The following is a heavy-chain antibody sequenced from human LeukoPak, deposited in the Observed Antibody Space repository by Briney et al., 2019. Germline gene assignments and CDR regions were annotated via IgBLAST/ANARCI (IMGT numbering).Heavy chain of an antibody. CDR1: GFTFDDYA. Sequence: GGSLRLSCAASGFTFDDYAMPWVRQAPGKGLEWVSGISWNSGSIGYADSVKGRFTISRDNAKNSLYLQMNSLRAEDTALYYCAKDMGGSYYLGYYYYGMDVWGQGTTVTVSS. D-gene: IGHD1-26*01. J-gene: IGHJ6*02. CDR3: AKDMGGSYYLGYYYYGMDV. CDR2: ISWNSGSI. V-gene: IGHV3-9*01.